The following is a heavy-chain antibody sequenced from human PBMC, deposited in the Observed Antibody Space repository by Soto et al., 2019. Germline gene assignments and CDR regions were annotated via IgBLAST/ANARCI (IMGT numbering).Heavy chain of an antibody. J-gene: IGHJ6*02. CDR1: GGTFSSYA. CDR3: ARDRVEQWLVRGYYYGMDV. V-gene: IGHV1-69*13. Sequence: ASVKVSCKASGGTFSSYAISWVRQAPGQGLEWMGGIIPIFGTANYAQKFQGRVTITADESTSTAYMELSSLRSEDTAVYYCARDRVEQWLVRGYYYGMDVWGQGTTVTVSS. D-gene: IGHD6-19*01. CDR2: IIPIFGTA.